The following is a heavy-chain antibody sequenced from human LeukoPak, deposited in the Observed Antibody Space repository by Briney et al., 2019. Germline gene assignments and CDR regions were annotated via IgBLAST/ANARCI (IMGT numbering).Heavy chain of an antibody. CDR2: IYYSGST. J-gene: IGHJ3*02. Sequence: SETLSLTCTVSGGSISSYYWSWIRQPPGKGLEWIGYIYYSGSTNYNPSLKSRVTISVDTSKNQFSLKLSSVTAADTAVYYCARARNYGDYVPDAFDIWGQGTMVTVSS. V-gene: IGHV4-59*01. CDR1: GGSISSYY. CDR3: ARARNYGDYVPDAFDI. D-gene: IGHD4-17*01.